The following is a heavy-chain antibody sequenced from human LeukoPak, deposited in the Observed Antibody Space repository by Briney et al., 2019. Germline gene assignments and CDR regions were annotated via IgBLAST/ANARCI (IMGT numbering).Heavy chain of an antibody. CDR2: ISGSGGST. Sequence: GGSLRLSCAASGFTFSTYAMKWVRQAPGKGLEWVSAISGSGGSTYYTDSVKGRFTISRDNSKNKVYLQMNSLRAEDTAVYYCAKSPGLQTFDYWGQGTLVTVSS. CDR3: AKSPGLQTFDY. D-gene: IGHD2-15*01. V-gene: IGHV3-23*01. CDR1: GFTFSTYA. J-gene: IGHJ4*02.